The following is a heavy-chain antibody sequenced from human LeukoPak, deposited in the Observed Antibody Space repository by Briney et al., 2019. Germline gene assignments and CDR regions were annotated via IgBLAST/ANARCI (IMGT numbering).Heavy chain of an antibody. CDR2: INPSGTNT. CDR3: AREESGGYFDY. V-gene: IGHV1-46*01. D-gene: IGHD2-8*02. CDR1: GYTFTSYY. J-gene: IGHJ4*02. Sequence: ASVKVSCKASGYTFTSYYMHWVRQAPGQGLEWMGLINPSGTNTNYAQKFRGRVTMTRDTSTSTVYMDLSSLRPEDTAMYFCAREESGGYFDYWGQGTLVTVSS.